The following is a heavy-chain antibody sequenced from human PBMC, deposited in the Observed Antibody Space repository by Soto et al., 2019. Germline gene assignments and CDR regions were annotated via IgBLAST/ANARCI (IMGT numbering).Heavy chain of an antibody. V-gene: IGHV4-59*01. CDR2: IYYTGNT. CDR3: ARAPSTVSNWFDP. J-gene: IGHJ5*02. Sequence: SSETLSLTCTVSGGSISTYSWNWIRQPPGKGLEWIGYIYYTGNTNYNPSLKSRVTISVDMSKNQFSLKLSSVTAEDTAVYYCARAPSTVSNWFDPWGQGTLVTVSS. D-gene: IGHD4-17*01. CDR1: GGSISTYS.